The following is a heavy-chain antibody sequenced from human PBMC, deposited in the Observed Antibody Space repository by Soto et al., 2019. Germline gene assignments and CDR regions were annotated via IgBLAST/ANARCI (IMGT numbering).Heavy chain of an antibody. Sequence: EVKVLESGGGLVQPGGSLRLSCATSGFTFSLYPMNWVRQAPGKGLEWVSGISAGGDSTYYADSVKGRFTIFRDNSKNSVYLQMNSLRVEDTAVYYCGRRFWGQGTLVTVSS. V-gene: IGHV3-23*01. CDR2: ISAGGDST. CDR1: GFTFSLYP. CDR3: GRRF. J-gene: IGHJ4*02.